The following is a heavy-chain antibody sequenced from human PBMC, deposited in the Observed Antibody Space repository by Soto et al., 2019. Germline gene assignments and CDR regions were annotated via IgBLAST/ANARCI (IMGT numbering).Heavy chain of an antibody. V-gene: IGHV3-23*01. D-gene: IGHD6-25*01. CDR1: GFTFSSYA. CDR3: AKALQRGFFYYGMDV. J-gene: IGHJ6*02. Sequence: PGGSLILSCAASGFTFSSYAVSWVRQAPGKGLEWVSAISGSGISTFYADSVKGRFTISRDNSNSTLFLQMNSLRADDTAVYYCAKALQRGFFYYGMDVWGQGTTVNVSS. CDR2: ISGSGIST.